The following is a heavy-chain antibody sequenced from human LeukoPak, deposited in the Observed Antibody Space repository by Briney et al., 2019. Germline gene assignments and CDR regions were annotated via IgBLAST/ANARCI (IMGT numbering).Heavy chain of an antibody. V-gene: IGHV3-9*01. CDR1: GFTIDDYA. J-gene: IGHJ6*02. D-gene: IGHD3-3*01. CDR2: ISWNSGSI. Sequence: PGRSLRLSCAASGFTIDDYAMHWVRQAPGKGLEWVSGISWNSGSIGYADSVKGRFTISRDNAKNSLYLQMNSLRAEDTALYYCAKDRVFTIFGVVNYYYYGMDVWGQGTTVTVSS. CDR3: AKDRVFTIFGVVNYYYYGMDV.